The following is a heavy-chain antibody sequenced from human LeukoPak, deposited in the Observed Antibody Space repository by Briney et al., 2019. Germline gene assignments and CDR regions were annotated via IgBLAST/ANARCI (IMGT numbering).Heavy chain of an antibody. Sequence: SETLSLTCTVSGGSISSYYWTWIRQPPGKGLEWIGYIYYIGGTNYNPSLKSRVTMSVDTSKNQFSLSLNSVTAADTAVYYCARQSGGVGTRIDYWGQGTLVTVSS. CDR1: GGSISSYY. CDR2: IYYIGGT. V-gene: IGHV4-59*08. CDR3: ARQSGGVGTRIDY. J-gene: IGHJ4*02. D-gene: IGHD3-16*01.